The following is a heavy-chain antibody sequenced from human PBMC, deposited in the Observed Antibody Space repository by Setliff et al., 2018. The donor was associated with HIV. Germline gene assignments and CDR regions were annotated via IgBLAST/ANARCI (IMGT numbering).Heavy chain of an antibody. V-gene: IGHV4-4*07. CDR2: IYASGST. D-gene: IGHD3-10*01. CDR3: ARVGASGVPSTMDNYYYMDV. CDR1: GGSFSSYH. J-gene: IGHJ6*03. Sequence: SETLSLTCTVSGGSFSSYHWSWIRHRAGKGLEWIGHIYASGSTKYNPSLESRVTMSVDTSRTQFSLKLRSVTAADTAVYYCARVGASGVPSTMDNYYYMDVWGKGTTVTVSS.